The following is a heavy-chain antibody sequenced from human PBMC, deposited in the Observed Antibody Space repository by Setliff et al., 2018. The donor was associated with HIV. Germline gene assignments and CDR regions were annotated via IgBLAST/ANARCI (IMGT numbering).Heavy chain of an antibody. CDR3: ARNTDVDSVYRPFHI. Sequence: GGSLRLSCAASGFTFNAYAMHWVRQPPGKGLEWVSGISSNTDNIYYADSVTGRFTISRDNAKNSLFLQMNSLRAEDTAVYYCARNTDVDSVYRPFHIWGQGTMVTVSS. CDR1: GFTFNAYA. D-gene: IGHD1-26*01. V-gene: IGHV3-9*01. J-gene: IGHJ3*02. CDR2: ISSNTDNI.